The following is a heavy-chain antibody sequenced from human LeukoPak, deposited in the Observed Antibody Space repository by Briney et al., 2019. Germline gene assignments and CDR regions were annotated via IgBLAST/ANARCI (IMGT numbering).Heavy chain of an antibody. CDR1: GGSISSSSYY. CDR2: IYYSGST. Sequence: SETLSLTCTVSGGSISSSSYYWGWIRQPPGKGLEWIGSIYYSGSTYYNPSLKSRVTISVDTSKNQFSLKLSSVTAADTAMYYCARGTTMHYYYYMDVWGKGTAVTVSS. D-gene: IGHD2/OR15-2a*01. J-gene: IGHJ6*03. V-gene: IGHV4-39*07. CDR3: ARGTTMHYYYYMDV.